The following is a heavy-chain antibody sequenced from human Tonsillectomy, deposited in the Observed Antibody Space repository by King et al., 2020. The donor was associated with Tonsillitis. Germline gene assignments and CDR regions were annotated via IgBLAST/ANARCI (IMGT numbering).Heavy chain of an antibody. CDR2: ISAYNGNR. J-gene: IGHJ4*02. CDR1: GYTFSSHG. CDR3: TRDGGSGWNKEFYY. Sequence: VQLVQSGAEVKKPGASVKVSCQASGYTFSSHGISWVRQAPGQGLEWMGWISAYNGNRKYVQNFQGRVTMTTDTSTSTAYMELRSLRSDDTAVYYCTRDGGSGWNKEFYYWGQGTLVTVSS. D-gene: IGHD6-19*01. V-gene: IGHV1-18*04.